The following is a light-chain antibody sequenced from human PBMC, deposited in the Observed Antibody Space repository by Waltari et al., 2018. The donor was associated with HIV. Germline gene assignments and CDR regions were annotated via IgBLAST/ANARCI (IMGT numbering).Light chain of an antibody. CDR3: SSYTASNTLGV. V-gene: IGLV2-14*03. Sequence: QSALTQPASVSGSRGQSITMSCTGTSSDIGAYNHVYCFQQHPGKAPQILIYDVTVRPSGVSQRFSGSKSGITASLTISGLQADDEGDYYCSSYTASNTLGVFGGGTKLTVL. J-gene: IGLJ3*02. CDR1: SSDIGAYNH. CDR2: DVT.